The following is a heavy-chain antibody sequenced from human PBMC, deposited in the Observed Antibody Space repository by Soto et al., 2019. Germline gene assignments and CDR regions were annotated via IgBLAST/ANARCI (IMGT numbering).Heavy chain of an antibody. CDR2: ISGSCGST. CDR1: GVTFSRNA. D-gene: IGHD3-10*01. CDR3: AKDSILWFGEPPGIYYFDY. V-gene: IGHV3-23*01. Sequence: GGALRLSCAASGVTFSRNAMGWVRQAPGKGPEGVSAISGSCGSTYYADSVKGRFTISIDNSKNTLYLQMNSLRAEDTAVYYCAKDSILWFGEPPGIYYFDYWGQGTLVTVSS. J-gene: IGHJ4*02.